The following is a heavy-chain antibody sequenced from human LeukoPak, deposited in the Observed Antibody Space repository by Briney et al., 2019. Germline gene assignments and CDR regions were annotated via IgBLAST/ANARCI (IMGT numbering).Heavy chain of an antibody. V-gene: IGHV1-8*01. D-gene: IGHD6-13*01. CDR2: MNPNSGNT. CDR1: GYTFTSYD. Sequence: GASVKVSCKASGYTFTSYDINWVRQATGQGLEWMGWMNPNSGNTGYAQKFQGRVTMTRNTSISTAYMELSSLRSEDTAVYYCASPYSSSWPYYYGMDVWGQGTTVTVSS. CDR3: ASPYSSSWPYYYGMDV. J-gene: IGHJ6*02.